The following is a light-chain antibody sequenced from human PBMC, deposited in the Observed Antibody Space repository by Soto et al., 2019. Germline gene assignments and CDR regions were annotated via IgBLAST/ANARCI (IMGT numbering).Light chain of an antibody. Sequence: DIQMTQSPSTLSASVGDRVTITCRASQSISSWLAWYQQKPGKAPKLLIYKASSLESGVPSRFSGSGSGTEFTLTISSQQPDDFAIYYCQQYKSFSLTFGGGTKVEIK. CDR3: QQYKSFSLT. CDR1: QSISSW. CDR2: KAS. J-gene: IGKJ4*01. V-gene: IGKV1-5*03.